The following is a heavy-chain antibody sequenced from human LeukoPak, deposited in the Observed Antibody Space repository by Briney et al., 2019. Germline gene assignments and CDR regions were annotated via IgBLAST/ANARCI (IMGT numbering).Heavy chain of an antibody. CDR1: GFTFSSYG. Sequence: GGSLRLSCAVSGFTFSSYGMHWVRQAAGKGLEGVAVISDDGSNKYYADSVKGRFTISRDNSKNTLYLQMNSLRAEDTAVYYCAKAGGRLLTPFDPWGQGTLVSVSS. V-gene: IGHV3-30*18. J-gene: IGHJ5*02. CDR3: AKAGGRLLTPFDP. CDR2: ISDDGSNK. D-gene: IGHD1-26*01.